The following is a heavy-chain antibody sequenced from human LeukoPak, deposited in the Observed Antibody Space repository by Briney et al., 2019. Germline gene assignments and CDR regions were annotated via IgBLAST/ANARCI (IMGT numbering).Heavy chain of an antibody. V-gene: IGHV3-30*18. CDR2: ISYDGSNK. J-gene: IGHJ4*02. Sequence: GGSLRLSCAASGFTFSSYGMHWVRQAPGKGLEWVAVISYDGSNKYYADSVKGRFTISRDNSKNTLYLQMNSLRAEDTAVYYCAKDLCGYQLPGETGFDYWGQGTLVTVSS. D-gene: IGHD2-2*01. CDR1: GFTFSSYG. CDR3: AKDLCGYQLPGETGFDY.